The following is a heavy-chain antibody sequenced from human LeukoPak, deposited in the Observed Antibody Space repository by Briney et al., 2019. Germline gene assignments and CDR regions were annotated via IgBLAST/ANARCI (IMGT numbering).Heavy chain of an antibody. J-gene: IGHJ6*03. D-gene: IGHD5-18*01. Sequence: SETLSLTCGVSGGSISSSNWWSWVRQPPGKGLEWIGEIYHSGSTNYNPSLKSRVTISVDTSKNQFSLKLSSVTAADTAVYYCARERGRSYGSVPYYYYYMDVWGKGTTVTVSS. CDR1: GGSISSSNW. CDR3: ARERGRSYGSVPYYYYYMDV. V-gene: IGHV4-4*02. CDR2: IYHSGST.